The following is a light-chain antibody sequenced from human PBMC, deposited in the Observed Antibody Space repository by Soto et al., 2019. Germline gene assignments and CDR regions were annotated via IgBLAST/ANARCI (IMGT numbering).Light chain of an antibody. CDR1: QSVSSY. J-gene: IGKJ5*01. CDR2: DAS. Sequence: EIVLTQPPATLSLSPGARATLSCRASQSVSSYLAWYQQKPGQAPRLLIYDASNRATGIPARFSGSGSGTDFTLNISSLEPDDFAVYYCQQRSKWPPSITFGQGTRLEIK. V-gene: IGKV3-11*01. CDR3: QQRSKWPPSIT.